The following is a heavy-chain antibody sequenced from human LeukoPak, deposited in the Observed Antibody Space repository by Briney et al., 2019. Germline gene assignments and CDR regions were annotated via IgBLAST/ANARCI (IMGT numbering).Heavy chain of an antibody. CDR1: GGSISSSGYY. Sequence: PSETLSLTCTVSGGSISSSGYYWGWIRQPPGKGLEWIGSIYYSGSSYYNPSLKSRVTISVDTSKNQFSLKLSSVTAADTAIYYCARFRGYNYGQCDYWGQVTLVTVSS. CDR2: IYYSGSS. V-gene: IGHV4-39*01. D-gene: IGHD5-18*01. J-gene: IGHJ4*02. CDR3: ARFRGYNYGQCDY.